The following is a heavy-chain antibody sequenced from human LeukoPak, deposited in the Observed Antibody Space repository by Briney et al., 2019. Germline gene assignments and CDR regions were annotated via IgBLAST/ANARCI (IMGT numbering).Heavy chain of an antibody. Sequence: PSETLSLTCAVYGGSFSGYYWSWIRQPAGKGLEWIGHIYTSGSTNYDPSLKSRVTISVDTSKNQFSLKLSSVTAADTAVYYCARDILATSVAAPYYWGQGTLVTVSS. CDR3: ARDILATSVAAPYY. V-gene: IGHV4-4*07. D-gene: IGHD6-6*01. CDR1: GGSFSGYY. J-gene: IGHJ4*02. CDR2: IYTSGST.